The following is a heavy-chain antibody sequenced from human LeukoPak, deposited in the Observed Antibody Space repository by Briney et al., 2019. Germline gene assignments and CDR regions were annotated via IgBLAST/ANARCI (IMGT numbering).Heavy chain of an antibody. Sequence: SVNLSCKASGCSFSSYAISWVRHAPGQGHEWMWGIITILGTANYAKKFQGRVTITADESTSTAYMELSSLRSEDTAVYYCARDNNSRDPPHFDYWGQGTLVTVSS. CDR3: ARDNNSRDPPHFDY. CDR2: IITILGTA. J-gene: IGHJ4*02. V-gene: IGHV1-69*01. CDR1: GCSFSSYA.